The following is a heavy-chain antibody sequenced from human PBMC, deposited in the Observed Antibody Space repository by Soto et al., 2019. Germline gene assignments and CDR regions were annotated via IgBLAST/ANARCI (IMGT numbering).Heavy chain of an antibody. D-gene: IGHD3-10*01. CDR1: GFTFNNYW. V-gene: IGHV3-7*05. J-gene: IGHJ4*02. CDR3: TRITSLAGVY. CDR2: IKQDGNEK. Sequence: EVQLVESGGALVQPGGSQRLSCAVSGFTFNNYWMSWVRQAPGKGLEWVANIKQDGNEKYYVDSVKGRFTISRDNAKNSLYLQMNSLRAEDTAVYYCTRITSLAGVYWGQGTLVTVSS.